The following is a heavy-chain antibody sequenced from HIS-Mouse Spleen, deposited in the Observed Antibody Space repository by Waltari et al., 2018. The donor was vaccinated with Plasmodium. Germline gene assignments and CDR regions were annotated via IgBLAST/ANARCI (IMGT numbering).Heavy chain of an antibody. CDR3: ARAYYDFWSGYRFDY. V-gene: IGHV4-34*01. D-gene: IGHD3-3*01. J-gene: IGHJ4*02. CDR1: GGSFSGYY. CDR2: INHSGST. Sequence: QVQLQQWGAGLLKPSETLSLTCAVSGGSFSGYYWSWGRQPPGKGREWIGEINHSGSTNYNPSLKSRVTISVDTSKIQFSLKLSSVTAADTAVYYCARAYYDFWSGYRFDYWGQGTLVTVSS.